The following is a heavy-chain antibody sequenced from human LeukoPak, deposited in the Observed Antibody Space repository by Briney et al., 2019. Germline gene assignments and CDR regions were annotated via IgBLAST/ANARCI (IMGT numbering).Heavy chain of an antibody. CDR2: ISANAVST. V-gene: IGHV3-23*01. Sequence: GGSLRLSCADSRFTFSSYTMNWVRQAPGKGLEWVSGISANAVSTYYADSVKGLFTISRDNSKNTLYLHMDRLGTEDTAVYYCASMPSTEIYYFYYMDVWGKGTTVTVSS. J-gene: IGHJ6*03. CDR3: ASMPSTEIYYFYYMDV. D-gene: IGHD2-2*01. CDR1: RFTFSSYT.